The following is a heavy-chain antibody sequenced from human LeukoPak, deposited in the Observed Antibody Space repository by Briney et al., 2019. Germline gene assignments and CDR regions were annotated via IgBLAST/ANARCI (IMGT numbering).Heavy chain of an antibody. Sequence: GGSLRLSCTASGFSFSSYAMHWVRQAPGKGLEWVAVISDDGTNKYYADTVKGRFTISRDNSENTLHLQMNSLRAEGTALYYRPKNHLWFGVLLFSHDYGVDVWGQGTTVTVSS. V-gene: IGHV3-30*18. CDR1: GFSFSSYA. J-gene: IGHJ6*02. CDR3: PKNHLWFGVLLFSHDYGVDV. CDR2: ISDDGTNK. D-gene: IGHD3-10*01.